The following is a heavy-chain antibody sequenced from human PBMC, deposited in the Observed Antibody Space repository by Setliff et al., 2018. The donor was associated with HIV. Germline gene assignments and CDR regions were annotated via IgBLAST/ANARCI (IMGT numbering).Heavy chain of an antibody. J-gene: IGHJ3*02. CDR2: VFYTGTT. Sequence: PSETLSLTCLVSGDSIRITNYYWGWVRQSPGKGLEWFGSVFYTGTTYYNPSLLSRLTLSVDTSKNQFSLKLYSVTAADTALYYCARYSSDHDAFDIWGQGTMVTVSS. CDR1: GDSIRITNYY. D-gene: IGHD6-19*01. CDR3: ARYSSDHDAFDI. V-gene: IGHV4-39*01.